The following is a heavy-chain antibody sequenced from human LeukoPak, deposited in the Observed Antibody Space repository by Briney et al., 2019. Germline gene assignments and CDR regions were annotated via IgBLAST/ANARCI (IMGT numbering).Heavy chain of an antibody. CDR1: GYTFTSYY. D-gene: IGHD1-7*01. J-gene: IGHJ6*02. CDR2: INPSGGRT. CDR3: ARPSTRTCGMDV. V-gene: IGHV1-46*01. Sequence: ASVKVSCKASGYTFTSYYMHWVRQAPGQGLEWMGIINPSGGRTTYAQKFQGRVTMTRDTSTSTVYLELSSLRSEDTAVYYCARPSTRTCGMDVWGQGTTVTVSS.